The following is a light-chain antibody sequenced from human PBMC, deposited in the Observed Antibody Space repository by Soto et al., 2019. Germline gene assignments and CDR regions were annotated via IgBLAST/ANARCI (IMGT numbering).Light chain of an antibody. V-gene: IGKV3-11*01. CDR3: QYRNTWPPA. CDR1: QSVGIY. Sequence: EIVLTQSPATLSLSPGERATLSCRASQSVGIYLGWYQQIPGQPPRLLIYDASNRAAGIPARFSGSGSGTDFTLTINSLEPEDFAVYYCQYRNTWPPAFGQGTRLEIK. J-gene: IGKJ5*01. CDR2: DAS.